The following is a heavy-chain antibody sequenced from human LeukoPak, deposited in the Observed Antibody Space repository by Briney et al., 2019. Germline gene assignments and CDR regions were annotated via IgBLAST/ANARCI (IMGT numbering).Heavy chain of an antibody. Sequence: GASVKVSCKASGYTFTSYDINWVRQATGQGLEWMGWMNPNSGNTGYAQKFQGRVTITRNTSISTAYMELSSLRSDDTAVYYCARGLYSYGYYYYYMDVWGKGTTVTVSS. J-gene: IGHJ6*03. CDR3: ARGLYSYGYYYYYMDV. D-gene: IGHD5-18*01. CDR1: GYTFTSYD. V-gene: IGHV1-8*03. CDR2: MNPNSGNT.